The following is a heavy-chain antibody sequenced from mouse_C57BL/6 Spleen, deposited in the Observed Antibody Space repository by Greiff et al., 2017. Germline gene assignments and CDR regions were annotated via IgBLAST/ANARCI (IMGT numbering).Heavy chain of an antibody. V-gene: IGHV5-6*01. J-gene: IGHJ4*01. Sequence: EVKVVESGGDLVKPGGSLKLSCAVSGFSFSSYGLSWVRLTLEKRLEWVATISSGGSYTYYTDHVKGRFTNTRDNDKNTLYLQISSLKSEDTAMYYCARNPNTTVEDTEKYCAMNYWGQGTSVTVSS. D-gene: IGHD1-1*01. CDR3: ARNPNTTVEDTEKYCAMNY. CDR1: GFSFSSYG. CDR2: ISSGGSYT.